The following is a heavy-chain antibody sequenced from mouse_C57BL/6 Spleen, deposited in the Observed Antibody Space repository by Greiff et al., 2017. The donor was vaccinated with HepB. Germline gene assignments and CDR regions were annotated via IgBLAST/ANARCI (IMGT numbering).Heavy chain of an antibody. D-gene: IGHD2-3*01. V-gene: IGHV1-50*01. CDR3: AISYDGPFAY. CDR1: GYTFTSYW. J-gene: IGHJ3*01. CDR2: IDPSDSYT. Sequence: QVQLQQPGAELVKPGASVKLSCKASGYTFTSYWMQWVKQRPGQGLEWIGEIDPSDSYTNYNQKFKGKATLTVDTSSSTAYMQLSSLTSEDSAVYYCAISYDGPFAYWGQGTLVTVSA.